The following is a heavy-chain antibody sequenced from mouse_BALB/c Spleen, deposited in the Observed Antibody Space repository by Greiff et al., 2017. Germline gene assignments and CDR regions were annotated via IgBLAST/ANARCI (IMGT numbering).Heavy chain of an antibody. CDR2: IHYSGST. Sequence: EVQLQQSGPDLVKPSQSLSLTCTVTGYSFTSGYSWHGIRQFPGNKLEWMDYIHYSGSTNYNPSLKSRISITRDTSKNQFFLQLNSVTTEDTATYYCANYCGSSHWYFDVWGAGTTVTVSS. CDR3: ANYCGSSHWYFDV. V-gene: IGHV3-1*02. D-gene: IGHD1-1*01. J-gene: IGHJ1*01. CDR1: GYSFTSGYS.